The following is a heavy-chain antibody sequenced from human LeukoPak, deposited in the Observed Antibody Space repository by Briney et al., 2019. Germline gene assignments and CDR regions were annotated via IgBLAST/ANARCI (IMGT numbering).Heavy chain of an antibody. J-gene: IGHJ2*01. D-gene: IGHD2-8*01. Sequence: PSETLSLTCTVSGGSMNSYYWSWIRQPPGKGQEWIGYIYYTVDTTYNPSLKSRVTISLDTSKNHFSLRLNSVTAADTAVYYCARLMVAGSWYFDLWGRGTLVTVSS. V-gene: IGHV4-59*01. CDR2: IYYTVDT. CDR1: GGSMNSYY. CDR3: ARLMVAGSWYFDL.